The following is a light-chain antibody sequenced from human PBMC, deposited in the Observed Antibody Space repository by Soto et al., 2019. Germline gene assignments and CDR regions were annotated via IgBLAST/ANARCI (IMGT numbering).Light chain of an antibody. CDR2: GAS. J-gene: IGKJ2*01. V-gene: IGKV3-15*01. CDR1: QSVSSS. CDR3: QQYNKWPYT. Sequence: EIVMTQFPATLSVSPGERAALSCRASQSVSSSFAWYQQKPGQAPRLLIYGASTRATGVPARFSGSGSGTEFTLTISSLQSEDFAVYSCQQYNKWPYTFGQGTKLEIK.